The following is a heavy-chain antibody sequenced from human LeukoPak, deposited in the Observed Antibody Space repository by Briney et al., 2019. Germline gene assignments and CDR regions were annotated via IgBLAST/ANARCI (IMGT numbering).Heavy chain of an antibody. Sequence: PGGSLTLSCAASGFTFSTYSMNWVRQVGGRGLDWVSSISISSSSNYIYYADSERRRYPISRHNQKNSVYVQVKSVRGEDTAVFYCARGPPVEYWGQGTLVTVSS. J-gene: IGHJ4*02. CDR1: GFTFSTYS. CDR2: ISISSSSNYI. CDR3: ARGPPVEY. V-gene: IGHV3-21*01.